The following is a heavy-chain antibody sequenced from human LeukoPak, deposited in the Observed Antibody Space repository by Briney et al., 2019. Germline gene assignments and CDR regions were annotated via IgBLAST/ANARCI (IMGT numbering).Heavy chain of an antibody. D-gene: IGHD3-9*01. J-gene: IGHJ4*02. Sequence: PSETLSLTCTVSGGSISSGGYYWSWIRQHPGKGLEWIGYIYYSGSTYYNPSLKSRVTISVDTSKNQFSLKLSSVTAADTAVYYCARSYNDILTGYTPPDYWGQGTLVTVSS. CDR1: GGSISSGGYY. CDR2: IYYSGST. V-gene: IGHV4-31*03. CDR3: ARSYNDILTGYTPPDY.